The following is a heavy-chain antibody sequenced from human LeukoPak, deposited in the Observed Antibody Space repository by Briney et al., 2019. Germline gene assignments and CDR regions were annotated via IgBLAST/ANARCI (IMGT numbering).Heavy chain of an antibody. CDR2: INTNNGGN. V-gene: IGHV1-2*02. CDR3: ARDDRATHDY. J-gene: IGHJ4*02. CDR1: GYIFTAYY. Sequence: GAAVKVSCKASGYIFTAYYLHWVRQAPGLGLEWMGWINTNNGGNMYSQKFQGRLTMTLDTSISTLYMELSSLTSDDTAVYYCARDDRATHDYWGQGTLVTVSS.